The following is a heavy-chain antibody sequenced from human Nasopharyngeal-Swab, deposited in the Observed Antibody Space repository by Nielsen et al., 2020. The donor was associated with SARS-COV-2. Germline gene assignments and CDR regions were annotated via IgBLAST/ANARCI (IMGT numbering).Heavy chain of an antibody. Sequence: SETLSLTCHVSGGSMSSFAFDSYWAWIRQPPGMGLDWIGSMYHSGATYTNPSLKSRVTLSVDKSTNKFSLNLSSVTAADTAVYYCARWSSSSIKFDYWGQGTLVSVSS. J-gene: IGHJ4*02. V-gene: IGHV4-39*01. D-gene: IGHD3-3*01. CDR2: MYHSGAT. CDR1: GGSMSSFAFDSY. CDR3: ARWSSSSIKFDY.